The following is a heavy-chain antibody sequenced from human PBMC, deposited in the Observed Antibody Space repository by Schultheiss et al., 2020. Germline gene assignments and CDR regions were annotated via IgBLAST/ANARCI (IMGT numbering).Heavy chain of an antibody. CDR2: IYTSGST. CDR1: GGSISSGSYY. Sequence: SETLSLTCTVSGGSISSGSYYWSWIRQPAGKELEWIGRIYTSGSTNYNPSLKSRVTISVDTSKNQFSLKLSSVTAADTAVYYCAGVNSSSFWWGQGTLVTGSS. J-gene: IGHJ4*02. D-gene: IGHD6-6*01. V-gene: IGHV4-61*02. CDR3: AGVNSSSFW.